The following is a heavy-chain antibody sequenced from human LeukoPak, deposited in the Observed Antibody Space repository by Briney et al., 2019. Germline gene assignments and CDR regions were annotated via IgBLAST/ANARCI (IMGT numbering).Heavy chain of an antibody. Sequence: GGSLRLSCAASGFTLDDYVMHWVRQAPGKGLEWVSLISWDGGSTYYADSVKGRFTISRDNSTNSLYLQMNSLRTEDTALYYCARTTYCGGDCYFDNWGQGTLVIVSS. D-gene: IGHD2-21*02. V-gene: IGHV3-43D*03. CDR2: ISWDGGST. J-gene: IGHJ4*02. CDR3: ARTTYCGGDCYFDN. CDR1: GFTLDDYV.